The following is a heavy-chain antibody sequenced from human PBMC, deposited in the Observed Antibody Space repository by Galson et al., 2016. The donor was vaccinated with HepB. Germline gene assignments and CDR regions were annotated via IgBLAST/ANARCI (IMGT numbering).Heavy chain of an antibody. CDR2: GNNDGNDT. Sequence: SLRLSCAASGFTFSTSWMHWVRQAPGEGLVWVSIGNNDGNDTRYADSVKGRFTISRDNAKNTLFLQMNSLRVEDTAVYYCANGARGYLDYWGQGTLVTVSS. V-gene: IGHV3-74*01. J-gene: IGHJ4*02. CDR1: GFTFSTSW. CDR3: ANGARGYLDY. D-gene: IGHD3-10*01.